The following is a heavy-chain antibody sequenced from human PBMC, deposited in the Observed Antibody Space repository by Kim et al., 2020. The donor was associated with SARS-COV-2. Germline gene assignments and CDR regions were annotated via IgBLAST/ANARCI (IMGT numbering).Heavy chain of an antibody. CDR2: IIPIFGKA. V-gene: IGHV1-69*13. CDR3: ARVSRDYDYGDLFCY. CDR1: GGTFSSYA. J-gene: IGHJ4*02. Sequence: SVKVSCKASGGTFSSYAISWVRQAPGQGLEWMGGIIPIFGKANYAQKFQGRVTITADESTSTAYMELSSLRSEDTAVYYCARVSRDYDYGDLFCYWGQGTLVTVSS. D-gene: IGHD4-17*01.